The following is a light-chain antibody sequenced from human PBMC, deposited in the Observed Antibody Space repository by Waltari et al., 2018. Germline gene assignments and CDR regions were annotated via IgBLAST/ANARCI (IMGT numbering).Light chain of an antibody. J-gene: IGKJ1*01. V-gene: IGKV3-20*01. CDR1: QSIGRY. Sequence: EIVLTQSPGTLSLSPGDRATLSCRASQSIGRYLAWYQQKPDQAPRLLIYGASNRATGIPDRLSGSGSGTDFSLTISRLEPEDFAVYYCQNHERLPATFGQGTKVEIK. CDR3: QNHERLPAT. CDR2: GAS.